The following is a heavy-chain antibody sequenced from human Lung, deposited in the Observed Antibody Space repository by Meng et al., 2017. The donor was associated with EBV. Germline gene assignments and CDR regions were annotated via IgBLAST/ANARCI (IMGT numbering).Heavy chain of an antibody. Sequence: QGQVVGSGGGLVKPGGSLMLSCAASGFTFTNYHMTWVRQTPGKGLEWVSYIGPSGSAKFYADSVKGRFTISRDDAENSLYLQMNSLRVEDTAIYYCARAVGLDNWGQGTLVTVSS. V-gene: IGHV3-11*01. CDR1: GFTFTNYH. CDR2: IGPSGSAK. CDR3: ARAVGLDN. J-gene: IGHJ4*02.